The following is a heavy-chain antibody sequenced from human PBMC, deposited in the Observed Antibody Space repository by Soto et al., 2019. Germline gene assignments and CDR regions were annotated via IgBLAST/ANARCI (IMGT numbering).Heavy chain of an antibody. D-gene: IGHD3-22*01. V-gene: IGHV4-4*02. Sequence: QVQLQESGPGLVKPSGTLSLTCAVSGGSISSSNWWSWVRQPPGKGLEWIGEIYHSGSTNYNPSRKSRVTISVDKSKNQFSLKLSSVTAADTAVYYCARGRVGRLAYYYDSSGYRYFDYWGQGTLVTVSS. CDR2: IYHSGST. CDR1: GGSISSSNW. J-gene: IGHJ4*02. CDR3: ARGRVGRLAYYYDSSGYRYFDY.